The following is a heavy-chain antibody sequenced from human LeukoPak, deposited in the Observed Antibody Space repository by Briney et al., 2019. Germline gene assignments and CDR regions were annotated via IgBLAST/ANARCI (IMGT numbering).Heavy chain of an antibody. V-gene: IGHV3-9*01. CDR1: GFTFDDYA. J-gene: IGHJ2*01. CDR2: ISWNSGSI. D-gene: IGHD2-15*01. CDR3: AKDHVGSDYWYFDL. Sequence: GGSLRLSCAASGFTFDDYAMHWVRQAPGKGLEWVSGISWNSGSIDYADSVKGRFTISRGNAKNSLYLQMNSLRAEDTALYFCAKDHVGSDYWYFDLWGRGTLVTVSS.